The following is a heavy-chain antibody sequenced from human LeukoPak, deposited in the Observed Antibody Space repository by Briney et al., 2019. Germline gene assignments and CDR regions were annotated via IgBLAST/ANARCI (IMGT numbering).Heavy chain of an antibody. J-gene: IGHJ3*02. CDR2: INHSGST. V-gene: IGHV4-34*01. CDR1: GGSFSGYY. D-gene: IGHD1-26*01. CDR3: ARGGSYYARRAFDI. Sequence: SETLSLTCAVYGGSFSGYYWSWIRQPPRKGLEWIGEINHSGSTNYNPSLKSRVTISVDTSKNQFSLKLSSVTAADTAVYYCARGGSYYARRAFDIWGQGTMVTVSS.